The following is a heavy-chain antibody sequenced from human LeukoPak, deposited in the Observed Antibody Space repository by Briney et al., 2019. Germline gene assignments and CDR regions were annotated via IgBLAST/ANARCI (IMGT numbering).Heavy chain of an antibody. J-gene: IGHJ3*02. CDR1: GFTFSDYY. CDR2: ISSSGSTI. V-gene: IGHV3-11*04. CDR3: ASGEDYYDSSGYRMGAAFDI. Sequence: GGSLRLSCAASGFTFSDYYMSWIRQAPGKGLEWVSYISSSGSTIYYADSVKGRFTISRDNAKNSLYLQMNSLRAEDTAVYYCASGEDYYDSSGYRMGAAFDIWGQGTMVTVSS. D-gene: IGHD3-22*01.